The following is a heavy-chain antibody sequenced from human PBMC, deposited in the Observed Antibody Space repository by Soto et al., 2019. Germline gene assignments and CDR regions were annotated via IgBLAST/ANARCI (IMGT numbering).Heavy chain of an antibody. CDR1: RFTFSSYS. V-gene: IGHV3-48*02. CDR2: ISSSSSTI. Sequence: GGSLRLSCAASRFTFSSYSMNWVRQAPGKGLEWVSYISSSSSTIYYADSVKGRFTISRDNAKNSLYLQMNSLRDEDTAVYYCARENYGDYLKWFDPWGQGTLVTVS. D-gene: IGHD4-17*01. J-gene: IGHJ5*02. CDR3: ARENYGDYLKWFDP.